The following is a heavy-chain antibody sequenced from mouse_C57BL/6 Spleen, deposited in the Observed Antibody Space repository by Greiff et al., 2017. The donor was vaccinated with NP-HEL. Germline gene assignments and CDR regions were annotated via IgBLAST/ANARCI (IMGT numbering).Heavy chain of an antibody. V-gene: IGHV5-9-1*02. CDR1: GFTFSSYA. CDR2: ISSGGDYI. J-gene: IGHJ4*01. D-gene: IGHD2-3*01. Sequence: DVKLVESGEGLVKPGGSLKLSCAASGFTFSSYAMSWVRQTPEKRLEWVAYISSGGDYIYYADTVKGRFTISRDNARNTLYLQMSSLKSEDTAMYYCTREGGVMSTNDYAMDFWGQGTSVTVSS. CDR3: TREGGVMSTNDYAMDF.